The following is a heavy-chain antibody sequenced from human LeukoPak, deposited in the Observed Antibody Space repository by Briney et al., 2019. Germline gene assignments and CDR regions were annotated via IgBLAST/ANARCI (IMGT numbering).Heavy chain of an antibody. CDR2: ISAYNGNT. CDR3: ARAAKGYSSSWYFDC. Sequence: ASVKVSCKASGYTFTSYGISWVRQAPGQGLEWMGWISAYNGNTNYAQKLQGRVTMTTDTSTSTAYMELRSLRSDDTAVYYCARAAKGYSSSWYFDCWGQGTLVTVSS. V-gene: IGHV1-18*01. D-gene: IGHD6-13*01. CDR1: GYTFTSYG. J-gene: IGHJ4*02.